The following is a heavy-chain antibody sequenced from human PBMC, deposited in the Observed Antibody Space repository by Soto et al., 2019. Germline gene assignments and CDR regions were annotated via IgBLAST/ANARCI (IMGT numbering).Heavy chain of an antibody. CDR1: GFTFSSYW. J-gene: IGHJ4*02. CDR2: INSYGSST. V-gene: IGHV3-74*01. CDR3: VRGEGGWETY. D-gene: IGHD6-19*01. Sequence: GGSLRLSCAASGFTFSSYWMHWVRQAPGKGLVWVSRINSYGSSTTYADSVKGRFTISRDNAKNTLYLQMNSLRAEDTAVYYCVRGEGGWETYWGQGTLVTVSS.